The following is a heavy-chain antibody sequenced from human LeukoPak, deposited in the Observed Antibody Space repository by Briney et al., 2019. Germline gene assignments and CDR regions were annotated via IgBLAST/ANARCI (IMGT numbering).Heavy chain of an antibody. CDR1: GYTFTSYD. J-gene: IGHJ5*02. D-gene: IGHD6-19*01. Sequence: ASVKVSCKASGYTFTSYDINWVRQASGQGLEWMGWMNPNSGNTGYAQKFQGRVTMTRNTSISTAYMELSSLRSEDTAVYYCARVGIAVASTWFDPWGQGTLVTVSS. V-gene: IGHV1-8*01. CDR3: ARVGIAVASTWFDP. CDR2: MNPNSGNT.